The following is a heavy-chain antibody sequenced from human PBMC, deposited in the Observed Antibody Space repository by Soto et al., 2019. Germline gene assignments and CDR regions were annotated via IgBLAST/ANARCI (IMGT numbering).Heavy chain of an antibody. CDR1: GYTFTSYD. V-gene: IGHV1-8*01. D-gene: IGHD3-22*01. J-gene: IGHJ3*02. Sequence: QVQLVQSGAEVKKPGASVKVSCKASGYTFTSYDINWVRQATGQGLEWMGWMNPNSVNTGYAQKFQGRVTMTRNTSISTAYMELSSLRSEETDVYYCASLYDSSGYDIWGKGTMVTVSS. CDR2: MNPNSVNT. CDR3: ASLYDSSGYDI.